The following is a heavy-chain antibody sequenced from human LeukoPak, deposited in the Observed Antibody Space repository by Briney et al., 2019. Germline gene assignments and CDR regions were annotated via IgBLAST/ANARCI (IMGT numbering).Heavy chain of an antibody. V-gene: IGHV1-69*13. CDR2: VNPFSGTA. CDR3: ARTKHLVGYFFDF. J-gene: IGHJ4*02. Sequence: SVKVSCKSSGGSFNSYTISWVRQAPGQGVLEWMGGVNPFSGTANYAQQFQGRLTIISDESTRTAYMELSSLGSEDTAVYYCARTKHLVGYFFDFWGQGTLVTVSS. D-gene: IGHD6-6*01. CDR1: GGSFNSYT.